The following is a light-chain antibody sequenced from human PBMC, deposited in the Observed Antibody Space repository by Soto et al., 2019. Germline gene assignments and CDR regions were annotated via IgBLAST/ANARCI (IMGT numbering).Light chain of an antibody. CDR3: AAWDDSLNGDVV. V-gene: IGLV1-44*01. CDR2: SNN. Sequence: QSVLTQPPSASGTPGQRVTISCSGSSSNIGSNTVNWYQQLPGTAPKLLIYSNNQRPSGVPDRFSGSKSGTSASLAISGLQSEDEADYYCAAWDDSLNGDVVFGGGTKVTFL. J-gene: IGLJ2*01. CDR1: SSNIGSNT.